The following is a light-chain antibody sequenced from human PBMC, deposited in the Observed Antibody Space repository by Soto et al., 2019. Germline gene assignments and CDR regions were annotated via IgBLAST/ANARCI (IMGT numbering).Light chain of an antibody. J-gene: IGKJ3*01. V-gene: IGKV3-20*01. CDR3: QHYGSSPL. CDR1: QSVSSSY. CDR2: GAS. Sequence: EIVLTQSPGTLSLSPGERATLSCRASQSVSSSYLAWYQQKPGQAPRLLIYGASSRATGIQDRFSGSGSGTVCTLTSSSLQPEDFAVYYWQHYGSSPLFGPGTKVDIK.